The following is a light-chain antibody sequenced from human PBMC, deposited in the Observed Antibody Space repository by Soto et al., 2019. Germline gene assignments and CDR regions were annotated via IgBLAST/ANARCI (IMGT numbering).Light chain of an antibody. J-gene: IGLJ2*01. CDR1: NIGAKS. CDR2: DNN. CDR3: QVWDTTSDQVV. Sequence: SYELTQPPSVSGAPGQTARITCGGSNIGAKSVYWYQQKPSQAPVLVVSDNNDRPSGIPARFSGSKSGHTATLTISRVEAGDEADYYCQVWDTTSDQVVFGGGTKLTVL. V-gene: IGLV3-21*02.